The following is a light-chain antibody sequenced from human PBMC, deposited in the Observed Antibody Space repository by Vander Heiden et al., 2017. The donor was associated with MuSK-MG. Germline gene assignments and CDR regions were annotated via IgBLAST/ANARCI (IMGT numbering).Light chain of an antibody. V-gene: IGKV1-5*01. Sequence: DIQMTQSASTLSASVGDRVTITCRASQSITNWLAWYQQKPGKAPKLLIYDASTLDSGVPSRFSGSGSGTEFTLTISSLQPDDFATYYCQQYNTILTWTFGQGTKVEI. CDR3: QQYNTILTWT. CDR1: QSITNW. J-gene: IGKJ1*01. CDR2: DAS.